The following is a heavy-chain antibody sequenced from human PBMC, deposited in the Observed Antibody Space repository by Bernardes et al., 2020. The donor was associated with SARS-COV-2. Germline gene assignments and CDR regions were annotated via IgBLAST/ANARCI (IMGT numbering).Heavy chain of an antibody. CDR1: GFIFSTTW. D-gene: IGHD5-18*01. CDR2: MNSDGSTI. CDR3: AKGYSYGPHWYFDL. J-gene: IGHJ2*01. V-gene: IGHV3-74*01. Sequence: GGSLRLSCGASGFIFSTTWLHWVRQAPGKGLVWVARMNSDGSTINYADSVKGRFTTSRDNAKNTQRITARESKSSLRAEDTALYYCAKGYSYGPHWYFDLWGRGTLVTVSS.